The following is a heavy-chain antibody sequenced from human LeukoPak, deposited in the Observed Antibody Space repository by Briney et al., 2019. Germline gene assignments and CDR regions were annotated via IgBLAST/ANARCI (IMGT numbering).Heavy chain of an antibody. CDR3: ARGPGWSYGYTSGGDS. CDR1: GFTFSSYE. Sequence: GGSLRLSCAASGFTFSSYEMNWVRQAPGKGLEWVSFIYNSSRIHYSDSVKGRFTISRDNSKNTLYLQMNSLRAEDTAVYYCARGPGWSYGYTSGGDSWGQGTLVTVSS. CDR2: IYNSSRI. D-gene: IGHD3-16*01. J-gene: IGHJ5*01. V-gene: IGHV3-53*01.